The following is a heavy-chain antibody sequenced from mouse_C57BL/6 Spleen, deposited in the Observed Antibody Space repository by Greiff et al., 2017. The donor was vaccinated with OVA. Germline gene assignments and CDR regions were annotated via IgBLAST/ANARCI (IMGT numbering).Heavy chain of an antibody. CDR1: GFTFSDYY. Sequence: EVKLMESGGGLVQPGGSLKLSCAASGFTFSDYYMYWVRQTPEKRLEWVAYISNGGGSTYYPDTVKGRFTISRDNAKNTLYLQMSRLKSEDTAMYYCARPTYDGFFDYWGQGTTLTVSS. J-gene: IGHJ2*01. V-gene: IGHV5-12*01. CDR2: ISNGGGST. CDR3: ARPTYDGFFDY. D-gene: IGHD2-3*01.